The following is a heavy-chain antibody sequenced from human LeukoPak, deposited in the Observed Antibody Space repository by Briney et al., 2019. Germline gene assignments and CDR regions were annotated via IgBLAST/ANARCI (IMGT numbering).Heavy chain of an antibody. CDR1: GFTFSDYF. V-gene: IGHV3-30*04. J-gene: IGHJ4*02. D-gene: IGHD2-2*01. CDR2: ISYDGSNK. Sequence: GGSLRLSCAASGFTFSDYFMSWVRQAPGKGLEWVAVISYDGSNKYYADSVKGRFTISRDNSKNTLYLQMNSLRAEDTAVYYCAPHCSSASCPDYWGQGTLVTVSS. CDR3: APHCSSASCPDY.